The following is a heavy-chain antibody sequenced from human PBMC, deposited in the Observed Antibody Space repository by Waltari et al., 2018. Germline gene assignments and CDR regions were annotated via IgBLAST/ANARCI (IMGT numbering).Heavy chain of an antibody. CDR1: GYSISSGYY. J-gene: IGHJ6*02. CDR3: AGGSSAFEDV. V-gene: IGHV4-38-2*02. D-gene: IGHD1-26*01. CDR2: IYHSGST. Sequence: QVQLQESGPGLVKPSETLSLTCTVSGYSISSGYYWGWIRQPPGKGLEWIGSIYHSGSTYYNPSLKSRVTISVDTSKNQFSLKLSSVTAADTAVYYSAGGSSAFEDVWGQGTTVTVSS.